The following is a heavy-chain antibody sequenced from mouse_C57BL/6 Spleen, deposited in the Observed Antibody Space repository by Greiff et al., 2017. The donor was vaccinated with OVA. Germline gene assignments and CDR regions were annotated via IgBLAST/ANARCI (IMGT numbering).Heavy chain of an antibody. CDR2: IDPSDSYT. J-gene: IGHJ4*01. Sequence: VQLQQSGAELVMPGASVKLSCKASGYTFTSYWMHWVKQRPGQGLEWIGEIDPSDSYTNYNQKFKGKSTLTVDKSSSTAYMQLSSLTSEDSAVYYCARGYSNYVDYAMDYWGQGTSVTVSP. CDR1: GYTFTSYW. CDR3: ARGYSNYVDYAMDY. V-gene: IGHV1-69*01. D-gene: IGHD2-5*01.